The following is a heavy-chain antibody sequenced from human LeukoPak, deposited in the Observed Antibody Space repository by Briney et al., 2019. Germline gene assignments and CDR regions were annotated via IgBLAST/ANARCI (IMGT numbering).Heavy chain of an antibody. Sequence: PGGSLRLSCAASGFTFSSYAMSWVRQAPGKGLEWVSAISGSGGSTYYADSVKGRFTISRDNSKNTLYLQMNSLRAEDTAVYYCGCQPYYYDSSGYYRRLEVHYWGQGTLVTVSS. D-gene: IGHD3-22*01. V-gene: IGHV3-23*01. J-gene: IGHJ4*02. CDR1: GFTFSSYA. CDR3: GCQPYYYDSSGYYRRLEVHY. CDR2: ISGSGGST.